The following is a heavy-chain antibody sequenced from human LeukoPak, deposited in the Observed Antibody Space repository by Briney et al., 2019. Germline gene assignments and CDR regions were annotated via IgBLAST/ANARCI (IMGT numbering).Heavy chain of an antibody. CDR2: IYYRGTT. J-gene: IGHJ5*02. CDR3: ARGVRVVAVAAGLNWFDP. Sequence: SQTLSLTCTVSGGSVSSGLYYWSWIRQPPGKGLEWIGYIYYRGTTDYNPSLKSRVTMSVDTSKSQFSLNLTSVTAADTAVYYCARGVRVVAVAAGLNWFDPWGQGTLVTVSS. CDR1: GGSVSSGLYY. D-gene: IGHD2-15*01. V-gene: IGHV4-30-4*01.